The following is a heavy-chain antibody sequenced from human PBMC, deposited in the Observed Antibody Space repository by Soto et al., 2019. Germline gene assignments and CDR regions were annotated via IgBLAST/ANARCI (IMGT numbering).Heavy chain of an antibody. CDR3: AIAPHIVVVTAQDPYYYYGMDV. CDR1: GYTFTSYA. V-gene: IGHV1-3*01. D-gene: IGHD2-21*02. J-gene: IGHJ6*02. CDR2: INAGNGNT. Sequence: ASVKVSCKASGYTFTSYAMHWVRQAPGQRLEWMGWINAGNGNTKYSQKFKGRVTITRDTSASTAYMDLSSLRSEDTAVYYCAIAPHIVVVTAQDPYYYYGMDVRGQGTTVTVSS.